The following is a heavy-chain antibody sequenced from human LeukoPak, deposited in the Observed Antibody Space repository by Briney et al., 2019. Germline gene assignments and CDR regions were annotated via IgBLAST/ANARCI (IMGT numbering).Heavy chain of an antibody. CDR3: ACLAAAPSNFDY. J-gene: IGHJ4*02. CDR2: IYYSGST. D-gene: IGHD6-13*01. Sequence: SETLSLTCTVSGGSVSSNSYYWGWIRQPPGKGLKWIGSIYYSGSTYYNPSLKSRVTISVDTSKNQFSLKLNSVTAADTAVYYCACLAAAPSNFDYWGQGPLVTVSS. CDR1: GGSVSSNSYY. V-gene: IGHV4-39*01.